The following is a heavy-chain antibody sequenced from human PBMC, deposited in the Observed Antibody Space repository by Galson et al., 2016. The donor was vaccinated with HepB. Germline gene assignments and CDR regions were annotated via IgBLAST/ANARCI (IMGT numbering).Heavy chain of an antibody. CDR1: GYIFTSYD. Sequence: SVKVSCKASGYIFTSYDINWVRQAPGQGLEWVGWMNPKSGTTGLAQKFQGRVTLTRSTALGTAYMELNSLTSEDTAIYFCARGSTAVYSYSYSTDLWGQGTAVSGSS. CDR2: MNPKSGTT. J-gene: IGHJ6*02. D-gene: IGHD2-21*02. V-gene: IGHV1-8*02. CDR3: ARGSTAVYSYSYSTDL.